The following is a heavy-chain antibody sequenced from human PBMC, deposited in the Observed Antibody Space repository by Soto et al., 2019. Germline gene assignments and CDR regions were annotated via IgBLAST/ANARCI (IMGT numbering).Heavy chain of an antibody. CDR3: ASRPPDDYDRSVYAVGLQQ. CDR2: IIPILDIA. Sequence: QVQLVQSGAEVKKPGSSVKVSCKASGGTFSSSIISWVRQAPGQGLEWMGRIIPILDIANYAQKFQGRVTITAEKSTSTAYMERSSLKSEDTAVYYCASRPPDDYDRSVYAVGLQQWGQGTLVTVSS. CDR1: GGTFSSSI. D-gene: IGHD3-22*01. V-gene: IGHV1-69*02. J-gene: IGHJ1*01.